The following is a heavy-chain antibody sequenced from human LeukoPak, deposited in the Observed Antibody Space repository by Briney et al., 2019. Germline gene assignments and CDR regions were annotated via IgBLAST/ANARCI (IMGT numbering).Heavy chain of an antibody. J-gene: IGHJ4*02. Sequence: GGTLRLSCAASGFTFSSYAMSWVRQAPGKGLEWVSGLSGSAGSTYYADSVKGRFTISRDISRNTLYLQMTSLIADDTAVYYCVKDRGVSNPWGGDYWGQGTLVTVSS. CDR1: GFTFSSYA. CDR3: VKDRGVSNPWGGDY. D-gene: IGHD3-16*01. CDR2: LSGSAGST. V-gene: IGHV3-23*01.